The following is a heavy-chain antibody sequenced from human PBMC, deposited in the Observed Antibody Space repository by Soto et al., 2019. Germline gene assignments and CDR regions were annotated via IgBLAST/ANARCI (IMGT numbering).Heavy chain of an antibody. CDR1: GGSISSSSYY. Sequence: SETLSLTCTVSGGSISSSSYYWGWIRQPPGKGLEWIGSIYYSGSTYYNPSLKSRVTISVDTPKNRFSLKLSSVTAADTAVYYCARQVDIVATNWFDPWGQGTLVTVSS. CDR3: ARQVDIVATNWFDP. V-gene: IGHV4-39*01. CDR2: IYYSGST. D-gene: IGHD5-12*01. J-gene: IGHJ5*02.